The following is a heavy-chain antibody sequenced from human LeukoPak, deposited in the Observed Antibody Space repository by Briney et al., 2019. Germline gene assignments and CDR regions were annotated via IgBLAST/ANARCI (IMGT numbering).Heavy chain of an antibody. J-gene: IGHJ6*02. Sequence: ASVKVSCKASGYTFTGYYMHWVRQAPGQGLEWMGWINPNSGGTNYAQKFQGRVTMNRDASISTAYMELSRLRSDDTAVYYCASGPTRGYRFGSMGGHHFYYGMDVWGQGTTVIVSS. CDR1: GYTFTGYY. CDR2: INPNSGGT. CDR3: ASGPTRGYRFGSMGGHHFYYGMDV. D-gene: IGHD5-18*01. V-gene: IGHV1-2*02.